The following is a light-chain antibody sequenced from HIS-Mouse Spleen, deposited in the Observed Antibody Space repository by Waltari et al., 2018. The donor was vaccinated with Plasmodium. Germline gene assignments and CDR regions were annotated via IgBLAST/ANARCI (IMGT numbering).Light chain of an antibody. CDR3: QAWDSSTVV. J-gene: IGLJ2*01. CDR2: QDS. Sequence: SYALTQPPSVSVSPGQTASITCPGDKLGDKYACGYQQKPGPSPVLVIYQDSKRPSGIPERFSGSNSGNTATLTISGTQAMDEADYYCQAWDSSTVVFGGGTKLTVL. V-gene: IGLV3-1*01. CDR1: KLGDKY.